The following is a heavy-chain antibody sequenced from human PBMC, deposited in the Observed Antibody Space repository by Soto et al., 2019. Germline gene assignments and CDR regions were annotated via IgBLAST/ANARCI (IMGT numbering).Heavy chain of an antibody. D-gene: IGHD1-26*01. CDR2: ISAYNYNT. CDR3: ARVVGALGHWFDP. V-gene: IGHV1-18*01. J-gene: IGHJ5*02. Sequence: QVQLVQSGAEVKKPGASVKVSCKASGYTFTSYGLSWVRQARGQGLEWMGRISAYNYNTNYAQKLQGRVTMTTDTDTSIAYMELKSLRSDDTAVYYCARVVGALGHWFDPWGQGTLVTVSS. CDR1: GYTFTSYG.